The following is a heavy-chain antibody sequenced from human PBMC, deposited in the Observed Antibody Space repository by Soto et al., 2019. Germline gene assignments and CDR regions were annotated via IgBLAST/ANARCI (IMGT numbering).Heavy chain of an antibody. D-gene: IGHD6-13*01. Sequence: QVQLVESGGGVVQPGGSLRLACAASGFTFSNYAMHWVRQSPGKGLEWVAVITHDGSSRYIADSVKGRFTISRDNSKNALYLKMDSLRAEDTSLYYWASKGIIAHAFDSWGRGTLVTVSS. V-gene: IGHV3-30-3*01. CDR3: ASKGIIAHAFDS. CDR2: ITHDGSSR. CDR1: GFTFSNYA. J-gene: IGHJ4*02.